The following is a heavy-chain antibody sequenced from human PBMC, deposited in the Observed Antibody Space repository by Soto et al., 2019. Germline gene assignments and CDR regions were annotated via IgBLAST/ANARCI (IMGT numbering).Heavy chain of an antibody. CDR1: GGAINDHY. D-gene: IGHD3-9*01. V-gene: IGHV4-59*11. CDR2: IYYNGNT. CDR3: ARVRTGYFDY. Sequence: QVQLQESGPGLVKPSETLSLTCTLSGGAINDHYWSVIRQPPGKGLEWIGYIYYNGNTNYNPSLESRDTISVDRSRNQFSLRLTSLTAADTAVYYCARVRTGYFDYWGRGALVTVSS. J-gene: IGHJ4*02.